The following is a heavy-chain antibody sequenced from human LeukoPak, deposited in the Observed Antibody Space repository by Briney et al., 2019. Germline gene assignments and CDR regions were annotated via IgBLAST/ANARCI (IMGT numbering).Heavy chain of an antibody. D-gene: IGHD5-12*01. Sequence: GGSLRLSCAASGFTFHDYAMHWVRQATGKGLEWVSFIAGDGGGTYYADSVKGRFTISRDNSKNPLYLQMNSLRTEDTALYYCAKDREHTGYDSWGQGTLVTVSS. CDR2: IAGDGGGT. CDR3: AKDREHTGYDS. J-gene: IGHJ5*02. CDR1: GFTFHDYA. V-gene: IGHV3-43*02.